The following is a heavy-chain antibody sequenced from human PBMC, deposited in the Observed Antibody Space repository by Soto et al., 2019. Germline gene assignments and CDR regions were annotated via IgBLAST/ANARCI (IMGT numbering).Heavy chain of an antibody. D-gene: IGHD3-22*01. CDR3: ARGSWDYDTNGYSLDFDY. CDR1: GYDFTRYG. V-gene: IGHV1-18*01. J-gene: IGHJ4*02. Sequence: QVQLVQSGAEVKKPGASVKVSCKTSGYDFTRYGTTWVRQAPGQGLEWMAWISSYNGNTIYAQKLQGRATMTLDTFTSTAYMELRSLRSDDTAVYFCARGSWDYDTNGYSLDFDYWGQGTLVTVSS. CDR2: ISSYNGNT.